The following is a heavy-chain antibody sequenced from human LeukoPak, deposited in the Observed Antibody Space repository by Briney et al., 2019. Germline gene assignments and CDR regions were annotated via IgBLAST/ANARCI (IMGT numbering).Heavy chain of an antibody. CDR1: GGTFSSYA. CDR2: IIPIFGTA. CDR3: ARVTKDILTGFYYYYYMDV. D-gene: IGHD3-9*01. V-gene: IGHV1-69*13. Sequence: GASVKVSCKASGGTFSSYAISWVRQAPGQGLEWMGGIIPIFGTANYAQRFQGRVTITADESTSTAYMELSSLRSEDAAVYYCARVTKDILTGFYYYYYMDVWGKGTTVTISS. J-gene: IGHJ6*03.